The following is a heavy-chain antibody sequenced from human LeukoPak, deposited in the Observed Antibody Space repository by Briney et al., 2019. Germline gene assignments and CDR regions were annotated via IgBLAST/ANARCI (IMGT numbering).Heavy chain of an antibody. J-gene: IGHJ4*02. CDR3: ARVVRRAYYYDSSGYFDY. CDR1: GGSISSSSYY. CDR2: IYYSGST. V-gene: IGHV4-39*07. Sequence: PSETLSLTCTVSGGSISSSSYYWGWIRQPPGKGLEWIGSIYYSGSTYYNPSLKSRVTISVDKSKNQFSLKLSSVTAADTAVYYCARVVRRAYYYDSSGYFDYWGQGTLVTVSS. D-gene: IGHD3-22*01.